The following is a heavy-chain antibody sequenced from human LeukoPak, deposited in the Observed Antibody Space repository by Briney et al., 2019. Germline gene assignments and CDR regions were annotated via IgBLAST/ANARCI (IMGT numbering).Heavy chain of an antibody. CDR3: ARDDYYYYMDV. CDR1: GFTFSDYY. Sequence: GGSLRLSCAASGFTFSDYYMSWIRQAPGKGLGWVSYISSSGSTIYYADSVKGRFTISRDNAKNSLYLQMNSLRAEDTAVYYCARDDYYYYMDVWGKGTTVTVSS. V-gene: IGHV3-11*04. CDR2: ISSSGSTI. J-gene: IGHJ6*03.